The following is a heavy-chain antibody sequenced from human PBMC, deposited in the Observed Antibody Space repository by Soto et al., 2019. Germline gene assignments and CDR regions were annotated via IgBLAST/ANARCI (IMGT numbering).Heavy chain of an antibody. CDR2: INHSGST. CDR1: GGSFSGYY. CDR3: ARVEAWGDSYGSALDY. Sequence: SETLSLTCAVYGGSFSGYYWSWIRQPPGKGLEWIGEINHSGSTNYNPSLKSRVTISVDTSKNQFSLKLSSVTAADTAVYYCARVEAWGDSYGSALDYWGQGTLVTVSS. J-gene: IGHJ4*02. V-gene: IGHV4-34*01. D-gene: IGHD5-18*01.